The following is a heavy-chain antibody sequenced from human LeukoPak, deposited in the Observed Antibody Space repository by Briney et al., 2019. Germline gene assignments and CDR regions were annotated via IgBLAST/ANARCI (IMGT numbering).Heavy chain of an antibody. V-gene: IGHV3-7*01. D-gene: IGHD6-19*01. CDR1: GFTFSIYW. CDR2: IKQDGSEK. J-gene: IGHJ4*02. CDR3: ARRAPGIAVGGEYYFDY. Sequence: GGSLRLSCAASGFTFSIYWMTWVRQAPGKGLEWVANIKQDGSEKYYVDSVKGRFTISRDNAKNSLYLQMNSLRAEDTAVYYCARRAPGIAVGGEYYFDYWGQGTLVTVSS.